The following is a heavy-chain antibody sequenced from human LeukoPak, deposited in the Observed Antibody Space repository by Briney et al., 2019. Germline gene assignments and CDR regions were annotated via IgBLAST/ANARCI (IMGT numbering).Heavy chain of an antibody. CDR1: GFTFSSYW. D-gene: IGHD6-13*01. CDR3: ARGGYRYMDV. CDR2: IQREGSEE. Sequence: GGSLRLSCAASGFTFSSYWMSWVRQAQGGGLEWVASIQREGSEEHYVDSVKGRFTISRDNAKNSLYLQMNSLRAEDTAVYYCARGGYRYMDVWGKGTTVIVSS. V-gene: IGHV3-7*04. J-gene: IGHJ6*03.